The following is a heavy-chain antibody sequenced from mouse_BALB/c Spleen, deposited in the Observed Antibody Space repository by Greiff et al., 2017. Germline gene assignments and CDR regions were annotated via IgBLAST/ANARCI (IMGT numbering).Heavy chain of an antibody. V-gene: IGHV2-6-7*01. CDR1: GFSLTGYG. CDR3: ARANWEEGYYFDY. CDR2: IWGDGST. J-gene: IGHJ2*01. Sequence: VQGVESGPGLVAPSQSLSITCTVSGFSLTGYGVNWVRQPPGKGLEWLGMIWGDGSTDYNSALKSRLSISKDNSKSQVFLKMNSLQTDDTARYYCARANWEEGYYFDYWGQGTTLTVSS. D-gene: IGHD4-1*01.